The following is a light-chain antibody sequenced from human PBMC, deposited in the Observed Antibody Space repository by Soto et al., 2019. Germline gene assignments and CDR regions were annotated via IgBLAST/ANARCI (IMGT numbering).Light chain of an antibody. Sequence: DFQVPQSPSFLSASDGDCVPITCMASRGSSNYLAWYQQKPGKAPNLLIHTASTLQSGVPSRFSGSGSGTEVSLTIISRQPEDVAVDYCQQYGSSPRTFGQGTKVDIK. CDR3: QQYGSSPRT. J-gene: IGKJ1*01. V-gene: IGKV1-9*01. CDR1: RGSSNY. CDR2: TAS.